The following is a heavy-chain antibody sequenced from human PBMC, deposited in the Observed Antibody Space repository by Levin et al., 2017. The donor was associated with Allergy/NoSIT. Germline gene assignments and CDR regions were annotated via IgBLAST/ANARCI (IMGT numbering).Heavy chain of an antibody. Sequence: SETLSLTFSVSGGSINDYYWSWIRQPPGRGLEWIGDIHDSGSTKYNPSLKSRVTMSVDTSKNQFSLKLSSVTAADTAVYYCARDDYNDPWYYFDYWGQGTLVTVSS. CDR2: IHDSGST. CDR1: GGSINDYY. V-gene: IGHV4-59*01. D-gene: IGHD4-11*01. CDR3: ARDDYNDPWYYFDY. J-gene: IGHJ4*02.